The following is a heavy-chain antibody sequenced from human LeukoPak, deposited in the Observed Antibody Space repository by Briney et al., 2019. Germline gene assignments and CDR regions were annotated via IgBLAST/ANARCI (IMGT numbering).Heavy chain of an antibody. Sequence: GGSLRLSCAASGFTFSSYSMNWVRQAPGKGLEWVSYISSSSSTIYYADSVKGRFTISRDNAKNSLYLQMNSLRAEDTALYYCAKDDPFYSSGSPGVYWGQGTLVTVSS. D-gene: IGHD6-19*01. V-gene: IGHV3-48*04. CDR3: AKDDPFYSSGSPGVY. CDR1: GFTFSSYS. CDR2: ISSSSSTI. J-gene: IGHJ4*02.